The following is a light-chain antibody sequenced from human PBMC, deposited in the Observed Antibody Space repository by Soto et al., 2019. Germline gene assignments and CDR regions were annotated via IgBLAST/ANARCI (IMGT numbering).Light chain of an antibody. J-gene: IGLJ1*01. CDR1: KLGDKY. Sequence: SYELTQPPSVSVSPGQTASITCSGDKLGDKYACWYQQKPGQSPVLVIYQDSKRPSGIPERFSGSNSGNTATLTISGTQAMDEADYYCCSYAGSYTFARNVFGTGTKVTVL. CDR3: CSYAGSYTFARNV. CDR2: QDS. V-gene: IGLV3-1*01.